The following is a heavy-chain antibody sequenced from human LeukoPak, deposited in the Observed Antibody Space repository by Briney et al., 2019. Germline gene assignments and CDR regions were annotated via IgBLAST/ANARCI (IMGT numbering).Heavy chain of an antibody. Sequence: KPSETLSLTCTVSGGSISSSSYYWGWIRQPPGKGLEWIGSIYYSGSTYYNPSLKSRVTISVDTSKNQFSLKLSSVTAADTAVYYCARPKGAGPRNYYDSSGSNYGGHWFDPWGQGTLVTVSS. V-gene: IGHV4-39*01. CDR2: IYYSGST. D-gene: IGHD3-22*01. CDR1: GGSISSSSYY. CDR3: ARPKGAGPRNYYDSSGSNYGGHWFDP. J-gene: IGHJ5*02.